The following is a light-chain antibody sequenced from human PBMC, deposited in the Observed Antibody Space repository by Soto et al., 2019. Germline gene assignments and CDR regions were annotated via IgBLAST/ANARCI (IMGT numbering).Light chain of an antibody. V-gene: IGKV3-15*01. CDR2: GAS. J-gene: IGKJ1*01. CDR3: QQHNNWPRT. CDR1: QTISSN. Sequence: EIVMTQSPATLSVPPGERATLSCRASQTISSNLVWYQQKPGQAPRLLIYGASTRATGIPARFSGSGSGTEFTLTISSLLSEDFAVYYCQQHNNWPRTFGQGTKVDIK.